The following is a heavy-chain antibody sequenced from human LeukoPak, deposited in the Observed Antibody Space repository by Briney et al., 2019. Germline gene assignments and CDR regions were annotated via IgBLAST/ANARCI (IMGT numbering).Heavy chain of an antibody. J-gene: IGHJ4*02. CDR2: IYTSGST. CDR1: GNSISSGGYY. D-gene: IGHD3-22*01. V-gene: IGHV4-61*02. Sequence: PSQTLSLTCTVSGNSISSGGYYWSWIRQPAGKGLEWIGRIYTSGSTNYNPSLKSRVTISGDTSKNQFSLRLSSVTAADTAVYYCARASYSYDISGWVPFDYWGQGTLVTVSS. CDR3: ARASYSYDISGWVPFDY.